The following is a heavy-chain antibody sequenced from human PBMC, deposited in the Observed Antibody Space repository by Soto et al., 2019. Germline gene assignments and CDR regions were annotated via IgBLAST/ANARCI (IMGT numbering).Heavy chain of an antibody. CDR1: GGTFSSYA. J-gene: IGHJ5*02. CDR2: IIPIFGTA. CDR3: ARDRVVAANNWFDP. V-gene: IGHV1-69*13. D-gene: IGHD2-15*01. Sequence: ASVKVSCKASGGTFSSYAISWVRQAPGQGLEWMGGIIPIFGTANYAQKFQGRVTITADESTSTAYMELSSLRSEDTAVYYCARDRVVAANNWFDPWGQGTLVTVSS.